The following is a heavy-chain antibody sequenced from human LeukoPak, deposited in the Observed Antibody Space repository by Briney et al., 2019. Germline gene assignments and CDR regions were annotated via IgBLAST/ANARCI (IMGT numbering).Heavy chain of an antibody. CDR3: AKGTIYGHYPGNGFDP. J-gene: IGHJ5*02. V-gene: IGHV3-9*01. CDR2: ISWNSGSI. Sequence: GRSLRLSCAASGFTFDDYAMHWVRQAPGKGLEWVSGISWNSGSIGYADSVKGRFTISRDNAKNSLYLQMNSLRAEDTALYYCAKGTIYGHYPGNGFDPWGQEPRVTVSS. CDR1: GFTFDDYA. D-gene: IGHD4-17*01.